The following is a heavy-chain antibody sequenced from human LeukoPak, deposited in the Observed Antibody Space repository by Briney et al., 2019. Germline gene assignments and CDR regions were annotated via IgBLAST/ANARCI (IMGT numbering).Heavy chain of an antibody. D-gene: IGHD6-13*01. J-gene: IGHJ4*02. CDR1: GYTFTSYY. Sequence: GASVKVSCKASGYTFTSYYMHWVRQAPGQGLEWMGIINPSGGSTSYAQKFQGRVTMTRDTSTSTVYMELSSLRSEDTAVYYCARDRSYRIAAAGNIDYWGQGTLVTVSS. CDR3: ARDRSYRIAAAGNIDY. V-gene: IGHV1-46*01. CDR2: INPSGGST.